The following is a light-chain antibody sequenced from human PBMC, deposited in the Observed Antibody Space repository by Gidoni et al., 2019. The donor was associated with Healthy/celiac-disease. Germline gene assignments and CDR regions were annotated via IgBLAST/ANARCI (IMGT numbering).Light chain of an antibody. J-gene: IGKJ1*01. V-gene: IGKV3-11*01. CDR3: QQRSNWPT. CDR2: DAS. Sequence: EIVLTQSPATLSSSPGESATLSCLASQSVSRYLAWYQQKPCQAPMLLIYDASNRATGLPARSSGSGSGTDFTLTISSLAPEDFAVYYCQQRSNWPTFXXXTKVEIK. CDR1: QSVSRY.